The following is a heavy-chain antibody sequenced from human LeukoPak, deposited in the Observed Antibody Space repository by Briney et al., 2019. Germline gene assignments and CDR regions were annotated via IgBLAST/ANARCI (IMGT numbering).Heavy chain of an antibody. CDR2: ISSSSTYI. CDR1: GFTFSSYS. CDR3: ARDSPLKDAFDI. V-gene: IGHV3-21*01. J-gene: IGHJ3*02. Sequence: GGSLRLSCAASGFTFSSYSMNWVRQAPGKGLEWVSSISSSSTYIYYADSVKGRFTISRDNAKNSLYLQMNSLRAEDTAVYYCARDSPLKDAFDIWGQGTMVTVSS.